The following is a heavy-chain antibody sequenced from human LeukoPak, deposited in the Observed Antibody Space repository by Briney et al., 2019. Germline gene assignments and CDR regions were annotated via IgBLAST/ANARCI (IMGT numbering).Heavy chain of an antibody. Sequence: ASVKVSCKASGYTFTGYYIHWVRQAPGQGLEWMGWINPNSGGTNYAQKLQGRVTMTRDTSISTAYMELSRLTSDDTAVCYCARTEGGDYGAAYYYGMDVWGQGTTVTVSS. J-gene: IGHJ6*02. D-gene: IGHD4-17*01. CDR3: ARTEGGDYGAAYYYGMDV. CDR1: GYTFTGYY. CDR2: INPNSGGT. V-gene: IGHV1-2*02.